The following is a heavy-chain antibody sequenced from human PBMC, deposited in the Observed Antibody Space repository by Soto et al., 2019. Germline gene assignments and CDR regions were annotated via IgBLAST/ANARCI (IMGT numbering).Heavy chain of an antibody. D-gene: IGHD2-21*02. CDR2: IHHSGNT. V-gene: IGHV4-34*01. CDR1: GGCFSDYY. Sequence: PSYTLSLTCAVDGGCFSDYYWTWIRQPPGKGLEWIGEIHHSGNTNYNPSLKIRVIISIDMSKNQFSLTLSSVTAADTAVYYCARYSALRFLGYYYGLDVWGQGTTVTVSS. J-gene: IGHJ6*02. CDR3: ARYSALRFLGYYYGLDV.